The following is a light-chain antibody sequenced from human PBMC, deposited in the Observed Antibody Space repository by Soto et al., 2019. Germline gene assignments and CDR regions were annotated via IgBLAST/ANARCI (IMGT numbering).Light chain of an antibody. V-gene: IGLV1-40*01. CDR3: QSYDNTLSGVV. J-gene: IGLJ2*01. CDR2: GNS. CDR1: SSNNGAGYD. Sequence: QSVLTQPPSVSGAPGQRVTISCTGSSSNNGAGYDVHWYLHLPGTAPKLLIFGNSHRPSGVPDRFSASKSGTSASLAITGLQAEDEADYYCQSYDNTLSGVVFGGGTKLTVL.